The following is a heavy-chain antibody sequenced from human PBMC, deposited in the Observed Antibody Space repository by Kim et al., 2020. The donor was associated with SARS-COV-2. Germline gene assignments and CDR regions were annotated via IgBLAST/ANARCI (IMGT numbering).Heavy chain of an antibody. CDR1: GFTFSNYW. CDR3: TSWGAGNY. V-gene: IGHV3-7*01. Sequence: GGSLRLSCAASGFTFSNYWMSWVRQAPGKGLEWVANIKRDGSEKYYVDSVRGRFTISRDNAKNLLFLQMNSLRGEDTAVYYCTSWGAGNYWGPGTLVTVSP. CDR2: IKRDGSEK. J-gene: IGHJ4*02. D-gene: IGHD6-13*01.